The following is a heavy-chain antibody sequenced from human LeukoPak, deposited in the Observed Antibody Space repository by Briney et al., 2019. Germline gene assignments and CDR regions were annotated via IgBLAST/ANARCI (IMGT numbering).Heavy chain of an antibody. Sequence: PSETLSLTCTVSGGSISSSRYYWGWIRQPPGKGLEWIGSIYYSGSTYYNPSLKSRVTISVDTSKNQFSLKLSSVTAADTAVYYCARGHDDYGDYVQWGQGTLVTVSS. CDR2: IYYSGST. CDR1: GGSISSSRYY. D-gene: IGHD4-17*01. CDR3: ARGHDDYGDYVQ. V-gene: IGHV4-39*07. J-gene: IGHJ4*02.